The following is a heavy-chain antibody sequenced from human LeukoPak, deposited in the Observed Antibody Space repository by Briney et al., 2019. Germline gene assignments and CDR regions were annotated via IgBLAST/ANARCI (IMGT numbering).Heavy chain of an antibody. Sequence: SVKVSYKASGGTFSSSAISWVRRAPGQGLEWMGGIIPIFGTANYAQKFQGRVTITTDESTSTAYMELSSLRSEDTAVYYCARGLSGVRFLEWLDAFDIWGQGTIVTVSS. D-gene: IGHD3-3*01. V-gene: IGHV1-69*05. J-gene: IGHJ3*02. CDR3: ARGLSGVRFLEWLDAFDI. CDR2: IIPIFGTA. CDR1: GGTFSSSA.